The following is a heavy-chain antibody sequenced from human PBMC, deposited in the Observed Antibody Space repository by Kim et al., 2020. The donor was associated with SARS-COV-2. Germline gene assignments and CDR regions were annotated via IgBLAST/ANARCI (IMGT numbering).Heavy chain of an antibody. CDR2: ISSSSSTI. D-gene: IGHD3-9*01. CDR3: ARDFRETYYDILTGYFGASWFDP. V-gene: IGHV3-48*02. CDR1: GFTFSSYS. Sequence: GGSLRLSCAASGFTFSSYSMNWVRQAPGKGLEWVSYISSSSSTIYYADSVKGRFTISRDNAKNSLYLQMNSLRDEDTAVYYCARDFRETYYDILTGYFGASWFDPWGQGTLVTVSS. J-gene: IGHJ5*02.